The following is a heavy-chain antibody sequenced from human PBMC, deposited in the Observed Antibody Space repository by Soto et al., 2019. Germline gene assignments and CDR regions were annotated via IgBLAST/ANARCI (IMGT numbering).Heavy chain of an antibody. CDR3: AKDHGGDDSSSWYWYYGMDV. CDR2: INGSGGST. J-gene: IGHJ6*02. CDR1: GFTFSSYA. Sequence: GGSLRLSCAASGFTFSSYAMSWVRQAPGKGLEWVSAINGSGGSTYYADSVKGRFTISRDNSKNTLYLQMNSLRAEDTAVYYCAKDHGGDDSSSWYWYYGMDVWGQGTTVTVSS. D-gene: IGHD6-13*01. V-gene: IGHV3-23*01.